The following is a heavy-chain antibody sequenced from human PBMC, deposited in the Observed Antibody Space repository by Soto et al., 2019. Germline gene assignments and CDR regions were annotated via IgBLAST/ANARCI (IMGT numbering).Heavy chain of an antibody. CDR3: ASSPLGYGDYHY. Sequence: GGSLRLSCAASGFTVSSIYMTWVRQAPGKGLEWVSVIYSGGSTYYADSVKGRFTISRDNSRNTLYLQMNSLRAEDTAVYYCASSPLGYGDYHYWGQGTLVTVSS. CDR1: GFTVSSIY. J-gene: IGHJ4*02. CDR2: IYSGGST. D-gene: IGHD4-17*01. V-gene: IGHV3-66*01.